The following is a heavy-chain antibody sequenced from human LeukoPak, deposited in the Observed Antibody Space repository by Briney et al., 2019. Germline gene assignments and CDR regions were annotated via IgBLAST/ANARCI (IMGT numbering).Heavy chain of an antibody. D-gene: IGHD3-10*01. CDR2: IYYSGST. CDR3: ARVSFITMVRVGSFDY. CDR1: GGSFSGYY. Sequence: PSETLSLTCAVYGGSFSGYYWSWIRQPPGKGLEWIGSIYYSGSTYYNPSLKSRVTISVDTSKNQFSLQLNSVTPEDTAVYYCARVSFITMVRVGSFDYWGQGTLVTVSS. J-gene: IGHJ4*02. V-gene: IGHV4-34*01.